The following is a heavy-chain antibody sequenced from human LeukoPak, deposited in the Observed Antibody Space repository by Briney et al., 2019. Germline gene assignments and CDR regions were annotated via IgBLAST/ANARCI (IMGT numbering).Heavy chain of an antibody. CDR3: ASPRHGSSWYSFDY. D-gene: IGHD6-13*01. CDR1: GGSISSSSYY. CDR2: IYYSGST. V-gene: IGHV4-39*01. Sequence: SETLSLTCTVSGGSISSSSYYWGWIRQPPGKGPEWIGSIYYSGSTYYNPSLKSRVTISVDTSKNQFSLKLSSVTAADTAVYYCASPRHGSSWYSFDYWGQGTLVTVSS. J-gene: IGHJ4*02.